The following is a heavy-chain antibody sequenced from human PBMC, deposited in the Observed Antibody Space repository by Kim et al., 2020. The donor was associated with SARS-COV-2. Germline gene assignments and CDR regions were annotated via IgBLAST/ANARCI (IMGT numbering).Heavy chain of an antibody. J-gene: IGHJ4*02. D-gene: IGHD3-3*01. CDR2: ISYDGSNK. CDR3: AGDRLFLEWLFYY. Sequence: GGSLRLSCAASGFTFSSYAMHWVRQAPGKGLEWVAVISYDGSNKYYADSVKGRFTISRDNSKNTLYLQMNSLRAEDPAVYYCAGDRLFLEWLFYYWGQGTLVTVSP. V-gene: IGHV3-30-3*01. CDR1: GFTFSSYA.